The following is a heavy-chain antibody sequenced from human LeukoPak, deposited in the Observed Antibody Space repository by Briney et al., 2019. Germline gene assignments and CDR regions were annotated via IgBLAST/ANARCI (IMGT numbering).Heavy chain of an antibody. CDR3: ARTVGTHRFDY. D-gene: IGHD4-23*01. Sequence: SETLSLTCTVSGGSISSSDYYWGWIRQPPGERLEWIGTIYYNGNTYYNPSLQSRVIISADTSKNQFSLKVTSVTAPGTAVYYCARTVGTHRFDYRGQGILVTVSS. CDR1: GGSISSSDYY. CDR2: IYYNGNT. J-gene: IGHJ4*02. V-gene: IGHV4-39*01.